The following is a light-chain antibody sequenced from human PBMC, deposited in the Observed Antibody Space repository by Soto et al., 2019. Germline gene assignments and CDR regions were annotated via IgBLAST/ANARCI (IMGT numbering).Light chain of an antibody. Sequence: IVLTQSPGTLSSSPGERATLSCRANQSVSSYLAWYQQKPGQAPRLLIYDASNRATGIPARFSGSGSGTDFTLTISSLEPEDYAVYYCQQRINWPVTFGPGTKVDIK. CDR2: DAS. V-gene: IGKV3-11*01. J-gene: IGKJ3*01. CDR3: QQRINWPVT. CDR1: QSVSSY.